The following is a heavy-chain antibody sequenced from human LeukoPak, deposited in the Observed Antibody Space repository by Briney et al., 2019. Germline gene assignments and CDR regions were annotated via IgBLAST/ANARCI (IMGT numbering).Heavy chain of an antibody. CDR1: GYTLTELS. CDR2: FDPEDGET. Sequence: ASVKVSCKVSGYTLTELSMHWVRQAPGKGREWMGGFDPEDGETIYAQKFQGRVTMTEDTSTDTAYMELSSLRSEDTAVYYCATVVWFGELLPFDYWGQGTLVTVSS. V-gene: IGHV1-24*01. CDR3: ATVVWFGELLPFDY. J-gene: IGHJ4*02. D-gene: IGHD3-10*01.